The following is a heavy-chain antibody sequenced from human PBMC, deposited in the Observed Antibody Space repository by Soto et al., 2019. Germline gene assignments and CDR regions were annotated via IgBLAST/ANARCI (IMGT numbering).Heavy chain of an antibody. V-gene: IGHV4-31*03. D-gene: IGHD2-15*01. J-gene: IGHJ6*02. CDR2: IYYSGST. CDR1: GGSISSGGYY. CDR3: AREGSSYYYGIDV. Sequence: SETLSLTCTVSGGSISSGGYYWIWIRQHPGKGLEWIGYIYYSGSTYYNPSLKSRVTISVDTSKNQFSLKLSSVTAADTAVYFCAREGSSYYYGIDVWGQGTTVTVSS.